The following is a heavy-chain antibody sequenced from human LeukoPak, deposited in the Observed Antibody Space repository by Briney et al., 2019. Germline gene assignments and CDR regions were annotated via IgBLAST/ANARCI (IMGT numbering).Heavy chain of an antibody. V-gene: IGHV1-69*13. Sequence: SVKVSSKASGGTFSSYAISWVRQAPGQGLEWMGGIIPIFGTANYAQKFQGRVTITADESTSTAYMELSSLRSEDTAVYYCARDYYGSGSYYNTDEEYYFDYWGQGTLVTVSS. J-gene: IGHJ4*02. CDR3: ARDYYGSGSYYNTDEEYYFDY. CDR1: GGTFSSYA. CDR2: IIPIFGTA. D-gene: IGHD3-10*01.